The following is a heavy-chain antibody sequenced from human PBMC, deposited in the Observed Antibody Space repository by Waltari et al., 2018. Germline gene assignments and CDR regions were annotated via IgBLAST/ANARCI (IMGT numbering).Heavy chain of an antibody. J-gene: IGHJ6*03. Sequence: QVQLQESGPGLLKSSGTLSLSCSVSGHSIIGYLWSWVRQPAGKKMEWIGRIHSTGNSDPNPSLKSRISMSVDTSKNQVSLNLTAVTAADTAVYYCARDRVESEFYYYYHMDVWGRGTAVIISS. CDR2: IHSTGNS. CDR3: ARDRVESEFYYYYHMDV. V-gene: IGHV4-4*07. D-gene: IGHD3-10*01. CDR1: GHSIIGYL.